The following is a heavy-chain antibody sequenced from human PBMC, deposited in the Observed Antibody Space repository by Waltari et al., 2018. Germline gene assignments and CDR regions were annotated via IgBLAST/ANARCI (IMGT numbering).Heavy chain of an antibody. CDR2: VFHSGST. CDR3: ARDILHIFYYYMDV. CDR1: GGSMTSHY. V-gene: IGHV4-59*11. J-gene: IGHJ6*03. Sequence: QVQLQESGPGLVRPSETLSLTCTVSGGSMTSHYWSWIRQSPGKGLEWVGYVFHSGSTNYNPSLKSRVTMSLDTSKSQFSLKLTSVTPADTAVYYCARDILHIFYYYMDVWGKGTLVTVSS.